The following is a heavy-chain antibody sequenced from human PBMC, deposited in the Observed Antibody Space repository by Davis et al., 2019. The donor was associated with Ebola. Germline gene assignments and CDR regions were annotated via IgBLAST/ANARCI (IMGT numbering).Heavy chain of an antibody. CDR3: ARGRNYYYYMDV. CDR2: IYYSGST. Sequence: PSETLSLTCTVSGGSISSYYWSWIRQPPGKGLEWIGYIYYSGSTNYNPSLKSRVTISVDTSKNQFSLKLSPVTAADTAVYYCARGRNYYYYMDVWGKGTTVTVSS. J-gene: IGHJ6*03. V-gene: IGHV4-59*01. CDR1: GGSISSYY.